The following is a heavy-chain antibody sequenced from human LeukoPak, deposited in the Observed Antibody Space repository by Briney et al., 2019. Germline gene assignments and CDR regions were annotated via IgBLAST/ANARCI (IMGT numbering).Heavy chain of an antibody. J-gene: IGHJ3*02. CDR2: ISYDGSNK. Sequence: GGSLRLSCAASGFTFSSYAMHWVRQAPGKGLEWVAVISYDGSNKYYADSVKGRFSISRDNSKNTLYLQMNSLRAEDTAVYYCAREAETTVAFDIWGQGTMVTVSS. CDR1: GFTFSSYA. CDR3: AREAETTVAFDI. V-gene: IGHV3-30*04. D-gene: IGHD4-17*01.